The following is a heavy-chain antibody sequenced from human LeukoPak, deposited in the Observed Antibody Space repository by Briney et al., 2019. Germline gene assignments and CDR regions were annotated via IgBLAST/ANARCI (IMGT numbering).Heavy chain of an antibody. CDR2: ISSSGSTI. CDR1: GFTFSDYY. Sequence: KSGGSLRLSCAASGFTFSDYYMSWIRQAPGKGLEWVSYISSSGSTIYYADSVKGRFTISRDNAKNSLYLQMNSLRAEDTAVYYCARESSTSLTVDCWGQGTLVTVSS. J-gene: IGHJ4*02. V-gene: IGHV3-11*04. D-gene: IGHD2-2*01. CDR3: ARESSTSLTVDC.